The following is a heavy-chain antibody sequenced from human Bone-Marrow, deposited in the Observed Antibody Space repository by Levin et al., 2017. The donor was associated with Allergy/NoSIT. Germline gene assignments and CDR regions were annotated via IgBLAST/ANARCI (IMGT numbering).Heavy chain of an antibody. CDR3: AREAGPFPTEYTYGSQAIDY. D-gene: IGHD5-18*01. CDR1: GFIFKNYY. Sequence: GESLKISCEVSGFIFKNYYMSWIRQAPGRGLEWISYISTSGNTKYYGDSVKGRFTIFRDNAKSSLYLQMNNLRVDDTAVYYCAREAGPFPTEYTYGSQAIDYWGQGTLVTVSS. CDR2: ISTSGNTK. V-gene: IGHV3-11*01. J-gene: IGHJ4*02.